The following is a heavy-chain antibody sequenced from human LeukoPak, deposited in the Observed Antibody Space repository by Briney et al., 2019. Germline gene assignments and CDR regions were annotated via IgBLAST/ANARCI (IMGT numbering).Heavy chain of an antibody. V-gene: IGHV3-48*01. J-gene: IGHJ4*02. CDR1: GFTLTSYS. CDR2: ISSGGSAI. CDR3: ARVAGYARFDY. Sequence: GGSLRLSCAASGFTLTSYSMNWVRQAPGKGLEWVAYISSGGSAIYYTDSVKGRFTISRDNAKKSLYLQMNSLRPEDTAVYYCARVAGYARFDYWGQGTLVTVSS. D-gene: IGHD5-18*01.